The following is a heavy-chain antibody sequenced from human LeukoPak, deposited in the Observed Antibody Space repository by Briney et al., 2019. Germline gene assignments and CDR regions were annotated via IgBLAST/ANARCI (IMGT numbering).Heavy chain of an antibody. CDR2: ISYDGSNK. D-gene: IGHD3-3*02. Sequence: GRSLRLSCAASGFTFSSYAMHWVRQAPGKGLEWVAVISYDGSNKYYADSVKGRFTISRDNAKNSLDLQMNSLRAEDTAVYYCARAASIDYWGQGTLVTVSS. J-gene: IGHJ4*02. V-gene: IGHV3-30*04. CDR1: GFTFSSYA. CDR3: ARAASIDY.